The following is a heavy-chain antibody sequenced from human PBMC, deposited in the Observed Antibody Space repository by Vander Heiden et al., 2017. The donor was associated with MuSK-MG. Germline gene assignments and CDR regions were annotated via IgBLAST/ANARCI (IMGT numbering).Heavy chain of an antibody. J-gene: IGHJ4*02. Sequence: EVQLLESGGGLVQPGGSLRLSCAASGFTFSSYAMSWVRQAPGKGLEWVSAISGSGGSTYYADAVKGRFTISRDNSKNTLYLKMNSLRAEDTAVYYCAKDGDAAASTDYWGQGTLVTVSS. CDR3: AKDGDAAASTDY. V-gene: IGHV3-23*01. D-gene: IGHD6-13*01. CDR2: ISGSGGST. CDR1: GFTFSSYA.